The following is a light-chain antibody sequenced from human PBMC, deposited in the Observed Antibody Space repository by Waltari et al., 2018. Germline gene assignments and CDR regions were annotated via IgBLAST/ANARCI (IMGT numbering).Light chain of an antibody. CDR3: HQYGSSPFT. V-gene: IGKV3-20*01. CDR1: DMLRNTA. CDR2: AAS. J-gene: IGKJ3*01. Sequence: SSRARDMLRNTALAWDQQKHGPARGFLIYAASSSATGIPDWFSGSGSGTDFILTISRLEPEDFVVYYCHQYGSSPFTFGPGTRLDI.